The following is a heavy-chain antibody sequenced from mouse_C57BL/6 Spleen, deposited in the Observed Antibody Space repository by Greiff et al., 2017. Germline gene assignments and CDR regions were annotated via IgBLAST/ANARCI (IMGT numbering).Heavy chain of an antibody. CDR2: IRSKSNNYAT. CDR1: GFSFNTYA. CDR3: VRRGGTGYFDY. D-gene: IGHD4-1*01. Sequence: EVQLQQSGGGLVQPKGSLKLSCAASGFSFNTYAMNWVRQAPGKGLEWVARIRSKSNNYATYYADSVKDRFTISRDDSESMLYLQMNNLKTEDTAMYYCVRRGGTGYFDYWGQGTTLTVSS. J-gene: IGHJ2*01. V-gene: IGHV10-1*01.